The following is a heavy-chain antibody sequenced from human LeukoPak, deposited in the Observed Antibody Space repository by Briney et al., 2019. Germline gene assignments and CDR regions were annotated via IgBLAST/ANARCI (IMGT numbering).Heavy chain of an antibody. CDR3: AREGTNHIDY. J-gene: IGHJ4*02. CDR2: ISTSGSPM. Sequence: GSLRLSCAASGFTFSGYYMSWIRQAPGKGLEWLSYISTSGSPMYYADSVKGRFTISRDNAKNSLYLQVNSLRAEDTAVYYCAREGTNHIDYWGQGTLVTVSS. D-gene: IGHD2-8*01. CDR1: GFTFSGYY. V-gene: IGHV3-11*01.